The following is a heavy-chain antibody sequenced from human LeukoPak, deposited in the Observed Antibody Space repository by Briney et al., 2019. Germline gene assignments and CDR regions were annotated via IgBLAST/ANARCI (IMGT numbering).Heavy chain of an antibody. CDR3: ARGTYYYEF. D-gene: IGHD3-16*01. J-gene: IGHJ4*02. CDR2: MNQLGNEK. V-gene: IGHV3-7*04. Sequence: GGSLRLSCAASKFTFSTYWMSWVRQAPGKGPEWVAYMNQLGNEKNYLDSVKGRFTISRDNAKNSLYLQMTSLRVEDTAVYYCARGTYYYEFWAQGTLVTVSS. CDR1: KFTFSTYW.